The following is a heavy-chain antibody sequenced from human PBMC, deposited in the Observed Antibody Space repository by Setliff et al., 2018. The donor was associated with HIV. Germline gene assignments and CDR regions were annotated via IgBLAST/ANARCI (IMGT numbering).Heavy chain of an antibody. D-gene: IGHD3-10*01. CDR3: VRTRRTMTRVYYFDY. CDR1: GSTFGDYA. CDR2: IKTDAYGGTT. J-gene: IGHJ4*02. V-gene: IGHV3-49*04. Sequence: SCRGSGSTFGDYAISWVRQAPGKGLEWLSFIKTDAYGGTTEYAASVRGRFTISRDDSKSTAYLQMNSLKAEDTGVYYCVRTRRTMTRVYYFDYWGQGTLVTVSS.